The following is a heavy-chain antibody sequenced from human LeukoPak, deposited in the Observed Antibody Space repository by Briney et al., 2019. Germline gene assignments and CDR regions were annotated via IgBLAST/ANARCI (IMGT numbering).Heavy chain of an antibody. Sequence: WASVKVSCKASGYTFTSYYMHWVRQAPGQGLEWMGIINPSGGSTNYAQKFQGRVTMTRDTSTNTVYMEMSSLRSEDTAVYYCARDWPWGFDLWGRGTLVTVSS. V-gene: IGHV1-46*01. CDR1: GYTFTSYY. CDR3: ARDWPWGFDL. CDR2: INPSGGST. D-gene: IGHD7-27*01. J-gene: IGHJ2*01.